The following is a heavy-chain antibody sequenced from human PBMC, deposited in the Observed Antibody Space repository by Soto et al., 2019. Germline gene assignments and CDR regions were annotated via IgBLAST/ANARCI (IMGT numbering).Heavy chain of an antibody. Sequence: VSLRLSCAASGFTFSSYAMHWVRQAPGKGLEWVSGISGSGGSTHYADSVKGRFTISRDNSKNTLYLQMNSLRAEDTAVYYCAKDRPHRTYYYDGSGYYWGQGTLVTVSS. CDR3: AKDRPHRTYYYDGSGYY. J-gene: IGHJ4*02. CDR1: GFTFSSYA. V-gene: IGHV3-23*01. D-gene: IGHD3-22*01. CDR2: ISGSGGST.